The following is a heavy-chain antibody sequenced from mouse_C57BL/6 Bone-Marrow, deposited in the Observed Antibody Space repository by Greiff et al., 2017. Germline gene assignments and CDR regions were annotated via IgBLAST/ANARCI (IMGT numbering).Heavy chain of an antibody. Sequence: QVQLQLPGAELVMPGASVMLSCKSFGYTFTSYWMHWVKQRPGQGLAWIGEIDPSVSFTNSNQKFKGMSTLTVDKSSSTAYMQLSSLTSEDSAVYYCARLLWLRRRGYCAMDYWNQRASETIS. V-gene: IGHV1-69*01. D-gene: IGHD2-2*01. CDR3: ARLLWLRRRGYCAMDY. CDR2: IDPSVSFT. CDR1: GYTFTSYW. J-gene: IGHJ4*01.